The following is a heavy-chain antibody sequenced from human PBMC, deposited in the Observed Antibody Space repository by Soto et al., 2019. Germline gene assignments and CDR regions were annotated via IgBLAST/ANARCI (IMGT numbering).Heavy chain of an antibody. J-gene: IGHJ3*01. V-gene: IGHV4-34*01. D-gene: IGHD3-9*01. CDR1: GGSFSGYY. Sequence: SETLSLTCAVYGGSFSGYYWSWIRQPPGKGLEWIGEINHSGDTNYNPSLKSRVTISVDSSKKSFSLKLTSVTAADTAVYYCAREYYDILTGQGVWGQGTMVTVSS. CDR2: INHSGDT. CDR3: AREYYDILTGQGV.